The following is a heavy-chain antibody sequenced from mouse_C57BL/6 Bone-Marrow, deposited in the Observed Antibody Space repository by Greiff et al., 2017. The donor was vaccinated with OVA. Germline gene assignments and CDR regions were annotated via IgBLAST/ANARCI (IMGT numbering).Heavy chain of an antibody. CDR3: ARPGYDGYYGDAMDY. J-gene: IGHJ4*01. V-gene: IGHV1-55*01. D-gene: IGHD2-3*01. CDR2: IYPGSGST. Sequence: QVQLQQPGAELVKPGASVKMSCKASGYTFTSYWITWVKQRPGQGLEWIGDIYPGSGSTNYNEKFKSKATLTVDTSSSPAYMQLSSLTSEDSAVYYCARPGYDGYYGDAMDYWGQGTSVTVSS. CDR1: GYTFTSYW.